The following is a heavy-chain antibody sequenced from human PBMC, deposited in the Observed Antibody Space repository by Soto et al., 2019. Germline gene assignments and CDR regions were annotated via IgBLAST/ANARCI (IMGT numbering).Heavy chain of an antibody. CDR1: GFSLSTSGVG. V-gene: IGHV2-5*01. D-gene: IGHD3-16*02. Sequence: QITLKESGPTLVKPTQTLTLTCTFSGFSLSTSGVGVGWIRQPPGKALEWLALIYWNDDKRYSPSLKSRLTITKDTSKNQVVLTMTNMDPVDTATYYCAHSDYVWGSYRYTVFDYWGQGTLVTVSS. CDR3: AHSDYVWGSYRYTVFDY. CDR2: IYWNDDK. J-gene: IGHJ4*02.